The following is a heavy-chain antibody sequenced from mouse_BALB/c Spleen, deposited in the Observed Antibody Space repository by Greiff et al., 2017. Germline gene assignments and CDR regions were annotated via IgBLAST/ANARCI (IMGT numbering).Heavy chain of an antibody. Sequence: VQLQQSGAELAKPGASVKMSCKASGYTFTSYWMHWVKQRPGQGLEWIGYINPSTGYTEYNQKFKDKATLTADKSSSTAYMQLSSLTSEDSAVYYCASRYDTSYAMDYWGQGTSVTVSS. V-gene: IGHV1-7*01. D-gene: IGHD2-3*01. CDR2: INPSTGYT. CDR1: GYTFTSYW. J-gene: IGHJ4*01. CDR3: ASRYDTSYAMDY.